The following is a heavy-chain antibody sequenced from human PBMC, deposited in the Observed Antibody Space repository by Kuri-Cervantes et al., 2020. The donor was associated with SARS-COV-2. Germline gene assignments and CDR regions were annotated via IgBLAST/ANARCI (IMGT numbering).Heavy chain of an antibody. D-gene: IGHD3-22*01. CDR2: ISYDGSNK. CDR1: GFTFSSYA. Sequence: GGSLRLSCAASGFTFSSYAMHWVRQAPGKGLEWVAVISYDGSNKYYADSVKGRFTISRDDSKNTLYLQMNSLKTEDTAVYYCTTSITMIVVVTSTDAFDIWGQGTMVTVSS. CDR3: TTSITMIVVVTSTDAFDI. V-gene: IGHV3-30-3*01. J-gene: IGHJ3*02.